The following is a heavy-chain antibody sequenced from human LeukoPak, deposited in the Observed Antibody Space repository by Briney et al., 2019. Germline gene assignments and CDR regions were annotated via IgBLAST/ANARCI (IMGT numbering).Heavy chain of an antibody. D-gene: IGHD6-19*01. CDR3: ARGSGWYFAGY. Sequence: SDTLSLACTVSGGSISVDYCGWIRQPAGTGLEWIGRIYTSGSTIYNPSLKSRVTMSVDTSKNQFSLRLNSVTAADTAVYYCARGSGWYFAGYWGQGTLVTVSS. CDR1: GGSISVDY. J-gene: IGHJ4*02. CDR2: IYTSGST. V-gene: IGHV4-4*07.